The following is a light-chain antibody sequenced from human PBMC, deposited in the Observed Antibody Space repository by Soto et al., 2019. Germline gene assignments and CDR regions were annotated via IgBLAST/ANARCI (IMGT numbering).Light chain of an antibody. CDR1: QTFAGTY. Sequence: IVLAQSPDTLSLSPGERATLSCRASQTFAGTYLAWYQQKPGQAPRLLIYGASNRATGIPDRFSGSGSGTDFTLTISRLEPEDFAVYYCQQYGSSGTFGQGTKVDIK. CDR3: QQYGSSGT. V-gene: IGKV3-20*01. J-gene: IGKJ1*01. CDR2: GAS.